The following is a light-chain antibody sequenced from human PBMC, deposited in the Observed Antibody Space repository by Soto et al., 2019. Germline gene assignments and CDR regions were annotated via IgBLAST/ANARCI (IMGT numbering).Light chain of an antibody. Sequence: EIVMTQSPATLSVSPGDRATLSCRASQSIGSDLAWYQLKPGQAPRLLIYGAATRATGIPAKFSGSGSRTEFSRTISSLQSEDSAVYYCQQYNIWSLYTFGQGTKLEIK. CDR3: QQYNIWSLYT. V-gene: IGKV3-15*01. CDR2: GAA. J-gene: IGKJ2*01. CDR1: QSIGSD.